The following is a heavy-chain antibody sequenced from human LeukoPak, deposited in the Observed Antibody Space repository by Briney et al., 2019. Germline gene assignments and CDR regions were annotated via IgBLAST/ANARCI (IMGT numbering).Heavy chain of an antibody. V-gene: IGHV3-23*01. Sequence: PGGSLRLSCAASGFTFSYYWMSWVRQAPGKGLEWVSAISGSGGSTYYADSVKGRFTISRDNSKNTLYLQMNSLRAEDTAVYYCAKDHRPYSNYYYYYMDVWGKGTTVTVSS. J-gene: IGHJ6*03. CDR2: ISGSGGST. CDR1: GFTFSYYW. D-gene: IGHD4-11*01. CDR3: AKDHRPYSNYYYYYMDV.